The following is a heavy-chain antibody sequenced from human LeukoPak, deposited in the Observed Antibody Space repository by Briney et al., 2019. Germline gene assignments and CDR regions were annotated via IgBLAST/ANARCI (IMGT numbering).Heavy chain of an antibody. Sequence: PSETLSLTCTVSGGSISSTGYYWGWIRQPPGKGLEWIGSIYYSGSTYFNPSLKSRVTISVDTSKKQFSLKLNSVTAADTAVYYCARRMKGSGSNRGTFDYWGQGTLVTVSS. CDR2: IYYSGST. CDR3: ARRMKGSGSNRGTFDY. CDR1: GGSISSTGYY. V-gene: IGHV4-39*01. D-gene: IGHD1-26*01. J-gene: IGHJ4*02.